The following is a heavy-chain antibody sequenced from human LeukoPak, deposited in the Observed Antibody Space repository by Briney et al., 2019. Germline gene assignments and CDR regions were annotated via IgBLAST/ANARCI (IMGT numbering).Heavy chain of an antibody. J-gene: IGHJ1*01. CDR2: IIPIFGTA. D-gene: IGHD3-22*01. CDR1: GGTFSSYA. CDR3: ARGPRVTMIAVDPIQYFQH. V-gene: IGHV1-69*05. Sequence: SVKVSCKASGGTFSSYAISWVRQAPGQGREWMGGIIPIFGTANYAQKFQGRVTITTDESTSTAYMELSSLRSEDTAVYYCARGPRVTMIAVDPIQYFQHWGQGTRVTVSS.